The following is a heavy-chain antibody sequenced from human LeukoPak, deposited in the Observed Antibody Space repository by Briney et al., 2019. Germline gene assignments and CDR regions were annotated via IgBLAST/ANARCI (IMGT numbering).Heavy chain of an antibody. CDR1: GGSITSYY. V-gene: IGHV4-59*01. CDR3: AREMEPRDAFDI. CDR2: IYYSGST. Sequence: SETLSLTCTVSGGSITSYYWSWIWQPPGKGLEWIGYIYYSGSTNYNPSLKSRVTISVDTSKNQFSLKLSSVTAADTAVYYCAREMEPRDAFDIWGQGTMVSVSS. D-gene: IGHD1-1*01. J-gene: IGHJ3*02.